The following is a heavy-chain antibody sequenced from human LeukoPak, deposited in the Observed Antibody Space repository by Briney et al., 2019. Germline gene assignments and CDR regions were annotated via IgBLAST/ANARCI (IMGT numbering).Heavy chain of an antibody. CDR3: AKLNGEGAYVDAFDI. Sequence: PGGSLRLSCAASGFAFSNYAMGWVRQAPGKGLEWVSVIRGSGGSTYYADSVKGRFTISRDNSENALYLQMNGLRAEDTAVYYCAKLNGEGAYVDAFDIWGQGTMVTVSS. CDR1: GFAFSNYA. J-gene: IGHJ3*02. D-gene: IGHD4-17*01. V-gene: IGHV3-23*01. CDR2: IRGSGGST.